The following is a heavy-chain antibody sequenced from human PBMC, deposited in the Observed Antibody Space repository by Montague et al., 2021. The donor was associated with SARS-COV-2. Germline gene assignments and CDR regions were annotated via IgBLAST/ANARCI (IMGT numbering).Heavy chain of an antibody. D-gene: IGHD3-16*02. Sequence: PALVKPTQTLTLTGTVSGFSLNTNGMGMGWIRQPPGEAPAWLALIYWDDDKRYSPSLKTRLTITKDTSRNQVVLTMTNVDPGDTGTYFCARYTSRMYGSFDYWGQGALVSVSS. V-gene: IGHV2-5*02. CDR2: IYWDDDK. CDR1: GFSLNTNGMG. J-gene: IGHJ4*02. CDR3: ARYTSRMYGSFDY.